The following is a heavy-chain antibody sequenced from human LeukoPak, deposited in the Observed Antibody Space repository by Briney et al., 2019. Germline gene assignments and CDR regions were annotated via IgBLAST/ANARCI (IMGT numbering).Heavy chain of an antibody. V-gene: IGHV4-39*07. D-gene: IGHD6-13*01. CDR1: SGTISSNKYY. J-gene: IGHJ5*02. Sequence: SETLSLTCNVSSGTISSNKYYWGWIRQPPGKGLEWVGSVFHSGTTYYNPSLKSRIRISVDTSKNQFSLNLTSVTAADTAMYYCARKGSSTWYTYWFDPWGQGTLVTVSS. CDR3: ARKGSSTWYTYWFDP. CDR2: VFHSGTT.